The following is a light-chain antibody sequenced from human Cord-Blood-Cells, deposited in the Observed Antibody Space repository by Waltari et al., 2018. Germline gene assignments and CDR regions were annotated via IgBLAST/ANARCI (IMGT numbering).Light chain of an antibody. CDR1: QSVGSN. CDR2: GAS. V-gene: IGKV3-15*01. J-gene: IGKJ1*01. Sequence: EIVMTQSPATLSVSPGERATLSCRVSQSVGSNLAWYQQKPGQAPRLLIYGASTRATGIPARFSGSGSGTEFTLTISSLQSEDFAVYYCQQYNNWPLGFGQGTKVEIK. CDR3: QQYNNWPLG.